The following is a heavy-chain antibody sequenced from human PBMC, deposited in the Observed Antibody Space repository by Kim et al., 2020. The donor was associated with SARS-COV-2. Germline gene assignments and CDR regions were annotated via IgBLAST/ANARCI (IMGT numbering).Heavy chain of an antibody. V-gene: IGHV1-3*01. CDR3: ARERFGGSFDY. J-gene: IGHJ4*02. D-gene: IGHD3-10*01. Sequence: TRYAKKLQGRVTSTWDTSASTAYMDLNSLRLEDTAVYYCARERFGGSFDYWGQGTLVTVSS. CDR2: T.